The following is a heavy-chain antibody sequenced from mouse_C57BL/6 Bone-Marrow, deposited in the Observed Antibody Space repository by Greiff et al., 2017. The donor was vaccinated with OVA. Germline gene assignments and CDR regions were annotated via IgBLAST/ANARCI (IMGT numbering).Heavy chain of an antibody. CDR1: GYTFTSYW. CDR3: ARRECITAVEGAMDY. V-gene: IGHV1-7*01. J-gene: IGHJ4*01. CDR2: INPSSGYT. D-gene: IGHD1-1*01. Sequence: QVQLQQSGAELAKPGASVKLSCKASGYTFTSYWMHWVKQRPGQGLEWIGYINPSSGYTKYNQKFKDKATLTADKSSSTAYMQLSSLTSEDSAGYYCARRECITAVEGAMDYWGQGTSVTVSS.